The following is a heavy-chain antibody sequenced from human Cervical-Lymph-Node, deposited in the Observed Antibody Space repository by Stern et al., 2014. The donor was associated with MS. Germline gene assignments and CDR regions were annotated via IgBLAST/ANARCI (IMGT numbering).Heavy chain of an antibody. D-gene: IGHD4-23*01. CDR1: VGSIRTFS. Sequence: QVQLQASGPGLVKPSETLSLTCTVSVGSIRTFSWSWIRQPPGRGLEWIGWVYYNGTTTHHPSLKSRVTRSVDTSKSQLSLRLHSVTAADTAVYYCARHSVGVKDFDSWGQGTLVTVSS. J-gene: IGHJ4*02. V-gene: IGHV4-59*01. CDR2: VYYNGTT. CDR3: ARHSVGVKDFDS.